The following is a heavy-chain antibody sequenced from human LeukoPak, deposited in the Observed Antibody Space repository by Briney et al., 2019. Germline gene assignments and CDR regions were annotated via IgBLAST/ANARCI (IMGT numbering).Heavy chain of an antibody. J-gene: IGHJ4*02. V-gene: IGHV5-51*01. D-gene: IGHD4-17*01. CDR3: ARHRADYAVGVHFDY. Sequence: GESLKISCKGSGYSFTSYWIGWVRQMPGKGLEWMGIIYPGDSDTRYSPSFQGQVTISADKSISTAYLQWSSLKASDTAMYYCARHRADYAVGVHFDYWGQGTLVTVSS. CDR2: IYPGDSDT. CDR1: GYSFTSYW.